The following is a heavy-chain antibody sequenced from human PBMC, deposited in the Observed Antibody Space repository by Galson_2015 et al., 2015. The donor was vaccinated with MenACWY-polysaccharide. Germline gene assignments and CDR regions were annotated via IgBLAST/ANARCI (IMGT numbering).Heavy chain of an antibody. V-gene: IGHV3-23*01. CDR1: GFTLSGYA. Sequence: SLRLSCAASGFTLSGYAMSWVRQAPGKGLEWVSSISARGSSTYYADSVKGRLTISRDNSKNTLYLHMNSLRAEDTAVYYCAKYSGGGYLNYRIDSWGQGTLVTVSS. J-gene: IGHJ5*01. CDR2: ISARGSST. D-gene: IGHD3-16*01. CDR3: AKYSGGGYLNYRIDS.